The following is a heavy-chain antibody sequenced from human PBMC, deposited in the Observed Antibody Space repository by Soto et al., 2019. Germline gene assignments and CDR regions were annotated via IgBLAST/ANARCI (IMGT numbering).Heavy chain of an antibody. D-gene: IGHD4-4*01. V-gene: IGHV3-49*03. Sequence: GGSLRLSCTASGFTFGDYAMSWFRQAPGKGLEWVGFIRSKAYGGTTEYAASVKGRFTISRDDSKSIAYLQMNSLKTEDTAVYYCTSNYRYYYYYGMDVWGQGTTVTVSS. CDR2: IRSKAYGGTT. J-gene: IGHJ6*02. CDR3: TSNYRYYYYYGMDV. CDR1: GFTFGDYA.